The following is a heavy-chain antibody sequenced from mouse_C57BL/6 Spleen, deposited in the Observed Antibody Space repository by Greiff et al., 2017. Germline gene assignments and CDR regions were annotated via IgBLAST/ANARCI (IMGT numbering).Heavy chain of an antibody. CDR3: ARQRTGTTGYFDY. V-gene: IGHV5-6*01. CDR2: ISSGGSYT. D-gene: IGHD4-1*01. CDR1: GFTFSSYG. Sequence: EVMLVESGGDLVKPGGSLKLSCAASGFTFSSYGMSWVRQTPDKRLEWVATISSGGSYTYYPDSVKGRFTISRDNAKNTLYLQMSSLKSEDTAMYYCARQRTGTTGYFDYWGQGTTLTVSS. J-gene: IGHJ2*01.